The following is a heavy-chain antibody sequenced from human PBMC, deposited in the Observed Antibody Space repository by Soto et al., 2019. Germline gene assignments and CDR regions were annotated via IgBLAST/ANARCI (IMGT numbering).Heavy chain of an antibody. D-gene: IGHD2-15*01. Sequence: ESGGGLVKPGGSLRLSCAASGFTFRNAWMNWVRQAPGKGLEWVGRIKSKTDGGTTDYAAPVKGRFTISRDDSKNTLYLQMNSLKTEDTAVYYCIRLGLLDNWFDPWGQGTLVTVSS. CDR2: IKSKTDGGTT. J-gene: IGHJ5*02. CDR3: IRLGLLDNWFDP. CDR1: GFTFRNAW. V-gene: IGHV3-15*07.